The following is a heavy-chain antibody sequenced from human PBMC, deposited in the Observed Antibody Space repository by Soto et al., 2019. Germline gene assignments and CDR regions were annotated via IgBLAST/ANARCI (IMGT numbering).Heavy chain of an antibody. CDR1: GDKFTSYW. Sequence: ASLQLSCKGSGDKFTSYWISWVRQMPGKGLEWMGIIDPGDSYTNYNPSFQGQVTISADKSISTAYLQWSSLKASDSAIYYCARTSGSYLYYFDYWGQGTVVTVSS. V-gene: IGHV5-10-1*04. CDR2: IDPGDSYT. J-gene: IGHJ4*02. D-gene: IGHD1-26*01. CDR3: ARTSGSYLYYFDY.